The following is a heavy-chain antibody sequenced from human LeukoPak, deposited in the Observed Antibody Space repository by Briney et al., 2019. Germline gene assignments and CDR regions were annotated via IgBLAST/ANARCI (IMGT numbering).Heavy chain of an antibody. D-gene: IGHD3-10*01. J-gene: IGHJ4*02. CDR3: AGSYGSGSYYSSPLRSFDY. Sequence: PGGSLRLSCAASGFTFSSYSMNWVRQAPGKGLEWVSSISSSSSYIYYADSVKGRFTISRDNAKNSLYLQMNSLRAEDTAVYYCAGSYGSGSYYSSPLRSFDYWGQGTLVTVSS. CDR1: GFTFSSYS. V-gene: IGHV3-21*01. CDR2: ISSSSSYI.